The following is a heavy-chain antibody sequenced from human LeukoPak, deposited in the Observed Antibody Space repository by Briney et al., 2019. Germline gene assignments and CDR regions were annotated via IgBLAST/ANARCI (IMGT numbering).Heavy chain of an antibody. D-gene: IGHD4-17*01. Sequence: LETLYVTCTVSGGSISSSSYYWGWIRQPPGKWLEWLGRIYYSGTTYSNPSLKSGATISVETSKTHFSLKLTSVTAADTAVYYCARLRDNYFHYWGQGTLVTVSS. CDR3: ARLRDNYFHY. CDR2: IYYSGTT. J-gene: IGHJ4*02. V-gene: IGHV4-39*02. CDR1: GGSISSSSYY.